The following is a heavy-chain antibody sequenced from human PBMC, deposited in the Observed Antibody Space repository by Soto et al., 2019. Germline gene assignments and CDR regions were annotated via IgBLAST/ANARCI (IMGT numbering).Heavy chain of an antibody. CDR1: GFTFSSYA. V-gene: IGHV3-23*01. CDR3: AKEMGDSSSWYAAMLRYYYGMDV. CDR2: ISGSGGST. J-gene: IGHJ6*02. D-gene: IGHD6-13*01. Sequence: HPGGSLRLSCAASGFTFSSYAMSWVRQAPGKGLEWVSAISGSGGSTYYADSVKGRFTISRDNSKNTLYLQMNSLRAEDTAVYYCAKEMGDSSSWYAAMLRYYYGMDVWGQGTTVTVSS.